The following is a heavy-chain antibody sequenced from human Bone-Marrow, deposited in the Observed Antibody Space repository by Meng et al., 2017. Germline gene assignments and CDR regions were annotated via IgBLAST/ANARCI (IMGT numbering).Heavy chain of an antibody. J-gene: IGHJ4*02. CDR1: GYNFPDYW. Sequence: SVKVSCKPSGYNFPDYWLHWVRRAPGQGLEWMGRIDPKSGDTHYAQRFQGRVTMTGDTSISTAYMELSGLRSDDTAMYYCARDEDISAAGKLFGDYWGQGTLVTVSS. CDR2: IDPKSGDT. V-gene: IGHV1-2*06. CDR3: ARDEDISAAGKLFGDY. D-gene: IGHD6-13*01.